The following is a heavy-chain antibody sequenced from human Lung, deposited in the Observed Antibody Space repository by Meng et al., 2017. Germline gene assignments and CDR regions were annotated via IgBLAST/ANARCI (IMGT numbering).Heavy chain of an antibody. CDR1: GGTFSSYA. J-gene: IGHJ4*02. CDR3: ARAKSIAARGGYFDY. CDR2: ISPIYGTA. D-gene: IGHD6-6*01. V-gene: IGHV1-69*06. Sequence: SVKVSCKASGGTFSSYAISWVRQAPGQGLEWMGGISPIYGTANYAQKFQGRVTITADKSTSTAYMELSSLRSEDTAVYYCARAKSIAARGGYFDYWGQGTLVTVSS.